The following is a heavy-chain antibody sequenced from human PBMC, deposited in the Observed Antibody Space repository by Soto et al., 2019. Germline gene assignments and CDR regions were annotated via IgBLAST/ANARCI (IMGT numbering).Heavy chain of an antibody. D-gene: IGHD3-3*01. CDR1: GFTFSGSG. CDR3: AKGLTITIFGVDTLGAFDI. CDR2: ISYDGSHK. Sequence: QVQLVESGGGVVQPGRSLRLSCAASGFTFSGSGMHWVRQAPGKGLEWVAVISYDGSHKYYADSVKGRFTISRDSSKNTLYLQMNRLRPEDTAVYYCAKGLTITIFGVDTLGAFDIWGQGTMVTVSS. V-gene: IGHV3-30*18. J-gene: IGHJ3*02.